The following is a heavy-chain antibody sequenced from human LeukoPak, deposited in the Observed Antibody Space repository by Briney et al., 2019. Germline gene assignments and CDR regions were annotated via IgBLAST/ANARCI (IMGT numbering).Heavy chain of an antibody. J-gene: IGHJ6*02. D-gene: IGHD6-13*01. V-gene: IGHV4-30-2*01. Sequence: SQTLSLTCAVSGGSIISGGYSWSWIRQPQGKGLEWIGYIYHSGSTYYNPSLKRRVTISVDRSKNQFSLKLSSVTAAAAAVYYRARGARIAAAGRGYYYFGMHVWGQGTTVSVSS. CDR1: GGSIISGGYS. CDR2: IYHSGST. CDR3: ARGARIAAAGRGYYYFGMHV.